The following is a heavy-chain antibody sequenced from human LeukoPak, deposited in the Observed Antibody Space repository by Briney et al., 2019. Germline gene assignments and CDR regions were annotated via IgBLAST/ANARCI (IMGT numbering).Heavy chain of an antibody. J-gene: IGHJ5*02. CDR1: GGSLNGHY. CDR3: AKDGQSGFSFDP. CDR2: GSDSGGT. V-gene: IGHV4-34*01. Sequence: SETLSLTCAVYGGSLNGHYWSWIRQPPGMGLEWIGEGSDSGGTKFNPSLKSRVTISADTSKNQFSLKLSSVTAADTAIYYRAKDGQSGFSFDPWGQGTLVTVSS. D-gene: IGHD3-10*01.